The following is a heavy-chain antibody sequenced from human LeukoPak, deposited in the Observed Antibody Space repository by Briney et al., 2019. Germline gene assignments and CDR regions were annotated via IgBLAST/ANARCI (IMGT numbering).Heavy chain of an antibody. V-gene: IGHV2-5*02. J-gene: IGHJ5*02. CDR1: GFSLTTSGVG. CDR3: AKWRGNWFDP. Sequence: KESGPTLVKPTQTLTLTCTFSGFSLTTSGVGVGWIRQPPGKALEWLALIYWDDDKRYSPSLKSRLIITKDTFKNQVVLTMTNMDPGDTATYYCAKWRGNWFDPWGQGTLVTVSS. D-gene: IGHD2-8*01. CDR2: IYWDDDK.